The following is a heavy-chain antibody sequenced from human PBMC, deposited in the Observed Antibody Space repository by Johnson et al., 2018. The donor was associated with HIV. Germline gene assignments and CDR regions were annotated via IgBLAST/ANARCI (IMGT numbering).Heavy chain of an antibody. CDR2: ISYDGSNK. J-gene: IGHJ3*02. D-gene: IGHD3-10*02. Sequence: QVQLVESGGGVVQPGRSLRLSCAASGFTFSSYAMHWVRQAPGKGLEWVAVISYDGSNKYYADSVKGRFTISRDNSKNTLYLQMNSLRAEDTAVYYCARRRPSITMLYAFDIWGQGTMVTVSS. CDR1: GFTFSSYA. CDR3: ARRRPSITMLYAFDI. V-gene: IGHV3-30-3*01.